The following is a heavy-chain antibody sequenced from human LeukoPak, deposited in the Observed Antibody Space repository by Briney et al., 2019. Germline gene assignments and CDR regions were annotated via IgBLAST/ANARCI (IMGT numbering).Heavy chain of an antibody. CDR2: ISGSGGST. CDR3: AKHQLYCSSTSCLWALFDY. Sequence: PGGSLRLPWPASGFTFSSYAMSWVRQAQGKGLEWVSAISGSGGSTYYADSVKGRFTISRDNSKNTLYLQMNSLRAEDTAVYYCAKHQLYCSSTSCLWALFDYWGQGTLVTVSS. J-gene: IGHJ4*02. V-gene: IGHV3-23*01. D-gene: IGHD2-2*01. CDR1: GFTFSSYA.